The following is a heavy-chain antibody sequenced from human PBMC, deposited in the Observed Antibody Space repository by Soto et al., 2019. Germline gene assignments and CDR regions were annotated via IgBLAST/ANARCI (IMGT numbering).Heavy chain of an antibody. V-gene: IGHV3-23*01. CDR2: ISGSGTNT. J-gene: IGHJ5*02. CDR1: GFTFGTYA. Sequence: EVQLLESGGGLVQPGESLRLSCAASGFTFGTYAMNWVRQAPGKGLEWVSAISGSGTNTYYAESMKGRFTISRDNSKNTLYLQMNNLRAEDTAVYYCVKGLGPWMTTDKLDLWGQGTLVTVSS. CDR3: VKGLGPWMTTDKLDL. D-gene: IGHD4-17*01.